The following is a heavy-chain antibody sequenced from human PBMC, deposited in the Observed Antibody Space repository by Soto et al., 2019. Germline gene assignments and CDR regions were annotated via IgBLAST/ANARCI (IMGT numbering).Heavy chain of an antibody. J-gene: IGHJ4*02. D-gene: IGHD3-10*01. CDR1: GYTFSGNF. CDR3: TRDRSGANFHY. V-gene: IGHV1-2*02. Sequence: ASVNVSCKPSGYTFSGNFFHWVRQAPGQGLEWMGWINPDNGDTNYAQKFQDRVTMTRDTSISTAYMDLSRLRSDDTAVYFCTRDRSGANFHYWGQGTLVIVSS. CDR2: INPDNGDT.